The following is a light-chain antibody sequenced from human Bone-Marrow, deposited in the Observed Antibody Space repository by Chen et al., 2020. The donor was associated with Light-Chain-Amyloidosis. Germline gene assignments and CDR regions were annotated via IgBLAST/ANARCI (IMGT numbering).Light chain of an antibody. Sequence: SYVLTQPSSVSVAPGQTATIDCGGNNIGSTSVHWYQQTTGQAPLLVVYDDSDRPSGIPERLSGSNSGNTATLTISRVEAGDEADYYCQVWDRSSDRPVFGGGTKLTVL. CDR2: DDS. CDR1: NIGSTS. J-gene: IGLJ3*02. CDR3: QVWDRSSDRPV. V-gene: IGLV3-21*02.